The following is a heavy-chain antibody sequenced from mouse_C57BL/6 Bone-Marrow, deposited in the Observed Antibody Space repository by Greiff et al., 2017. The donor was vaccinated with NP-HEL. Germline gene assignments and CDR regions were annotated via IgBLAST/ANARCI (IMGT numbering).Heavy chain of an antibody. V-gene: IGHV1-55*01. J-gene: IGHJ3*01. CDR2: IYPGSGST. CDR3: ARSPFGSSGYLFAY. D-gene: IGHD3-2*02. CDR1: GYTFTSYW. Sequence: VQLQQPGAELVKPGASVKMSCKASGYTFTSYWITWVKQRPGQGLEWIGDIYPGSGSTNYNAKFKSKATLTVDTSSSTAYMQLSSLTSEDSAVYYCARSPFGSSGYLFAYWGQGTLVTVSA.